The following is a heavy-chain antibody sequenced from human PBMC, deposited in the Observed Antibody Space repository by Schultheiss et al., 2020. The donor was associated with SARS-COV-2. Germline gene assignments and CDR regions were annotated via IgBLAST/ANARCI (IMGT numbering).Heavy chain of an antibody. V-gene: IGHV3-9*01. D-gene: IGHD3-3*01. J-gene: IGHJ6*03. Sequence: GGSLRLSCAASGFTFDDYAMHWVRQAPGKGLEWVSGISWNSGSIGYADSVKGRFTISRDNAKNSLYLQMNSLRAEDTAVYYCASLTIFGVVIRYMDVWGKGTTVTVSS. CDR2: ISWNSGSI. CDR3: ASLTIFGVVIRYMDV. CDR1: GFTFDDYA.